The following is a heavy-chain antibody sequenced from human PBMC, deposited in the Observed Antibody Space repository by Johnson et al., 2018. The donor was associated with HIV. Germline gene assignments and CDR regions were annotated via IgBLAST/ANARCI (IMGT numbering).Heavy chain of an antibody. J-gene: IGHJ3*02. V-gene: IGHV3-30*03. Sequence: VQLVESGGGVVQPGRSLRLSCAASGFTFSSYGMHWVRQAPGKGLEWVAVISYDGSNKYYADSVKGRFTISRDNSKNTLYLQMNSLKAEDTAVYYCTTDQAGDYVWGSYRYAFDMWGQGTMVTVSS. CDR1: GFTFSSYG. CDR3: TTDQAGDYVWGSYRYAFDM. CDR2: ISYDGSNK. D-gene: IGHD3-16*02.